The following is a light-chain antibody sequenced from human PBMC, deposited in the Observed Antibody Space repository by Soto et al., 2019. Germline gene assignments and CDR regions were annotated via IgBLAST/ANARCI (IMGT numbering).Light chain of an antibody. V-gene: IGKV3-20*01. CDR2: GAS. J-gene: IGKJ5*01. CDR3: RQYGSSPPVT. Sequence: EIVLTQSPGTLSLSPGERATLSCRASQSVSSSYLAWYQQKPGQAPRLLIYGASGRATGIPDRFSGSGSGTDFPLPISRLEPEDVAVYYCRQYGSSPPVTFGQGTRLEIK. CDR1: QSVSSSY.